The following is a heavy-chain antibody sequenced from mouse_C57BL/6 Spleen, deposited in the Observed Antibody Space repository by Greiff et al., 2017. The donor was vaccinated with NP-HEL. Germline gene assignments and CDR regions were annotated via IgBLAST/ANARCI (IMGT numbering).Heavy chain of an antibody. J-gene: IGHJ4*01. CDR1: GYAFSSSW. D-gene: IGHD2-3*01. CDR2: IYPGDGDT. Sequence: VQLLESGPELVKPGASVKISCKASGYAFSSSWMNWVKQRPGKGLEWIGRIYPGDGDTNYNGKFKGKATLTADKSSSTAYMQLSSLTSEDSAVYFCAREWLLRYYYAMDYWGQGTSVTVSS. V-gene: IGHV1-82*01. CDR3: AREWLLRYYYAMDY.